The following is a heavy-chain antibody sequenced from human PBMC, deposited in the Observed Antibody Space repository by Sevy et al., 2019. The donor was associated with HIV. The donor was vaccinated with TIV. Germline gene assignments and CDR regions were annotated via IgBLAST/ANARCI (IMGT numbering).Heavy chain of an antibody. CDR2: ISFSGNYI. CDR1: GINFKTYK. V-gene: IGHV3-21*01. CDR3: ATSSGWALDY. Sequence: GGSLRLSCVASGINFKTYKINWVRQTPGKGLEWVSSISFSGNYIYYADFAKGRFTISRDNARNSPYLQMISLTAEDTAVYYCATSSGWALDYWGQGTLVTVSS. D-gene: IGHD6-19*01. J-gene: IGHJ4*02.